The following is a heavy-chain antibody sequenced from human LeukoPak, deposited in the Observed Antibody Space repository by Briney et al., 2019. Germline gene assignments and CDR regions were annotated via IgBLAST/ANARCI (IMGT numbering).Heavy chain of an antibody. J-gene: IGHJ4*02. CDR1: GFTFSSYA. CDR3: AKDRSIVLMVYAIDY. V-gene: IGHV3-23*01. Sequence: GGSLRLYCAASGFTFSSYAMSWVRQAPGKGLEWVSAISGSGGSTYYADSVKGRFTISRDNSKNTLYLQMNSLRAEDTAVYYCAKDRSIVLMVYAIDYWGQGTLVTVSS. D-gene: IGHD2-8*01. CDR2: ISGSGGST.